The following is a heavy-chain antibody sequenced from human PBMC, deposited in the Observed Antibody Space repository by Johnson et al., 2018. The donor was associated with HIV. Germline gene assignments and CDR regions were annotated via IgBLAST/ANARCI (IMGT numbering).Heavy chain of an antibody. Sequence: VQLVESGGGVVQPGRSLRLSCAASGFTFSSYWMHWVRQAPGKGMVWVSRINSDGSSTSYADSVKGRFTISRDNAKNTLYLQMNSLRAEDTAVYYCARDRNIAARQDAFDIWGQGTMVTVSS. CDR2: INSDGSST. J-gene: IGHJ3*02. D-gene: IGHD6-6*01. V-gene: IGHV3-74*01. CDR1: GFTFSSYW. CDR3: ARDRNIAARQDAFDI.